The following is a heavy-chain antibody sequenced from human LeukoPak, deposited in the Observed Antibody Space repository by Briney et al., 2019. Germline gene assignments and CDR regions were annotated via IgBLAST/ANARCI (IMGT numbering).Heavy chain of an antibody. D-gene: IGHD3-9*01. Sequence: PSETLSLTCTVSGGSISSSSYYWGWIRQPPGKGLEWIGSIYYSGSTNYNPSLKSRVTISIDTSKNQFSLKLSSVTAADTAVYYCARREYDILTGYSTWYFDLWGRGTLVTVSS. CDR2: IYYSGST. J-gene: IGHJ2*01. V-gene: IGHV4-39*07. CDR1: GGSISSSSYY. CDR3: ARREYDILTGYSTWYFDL.